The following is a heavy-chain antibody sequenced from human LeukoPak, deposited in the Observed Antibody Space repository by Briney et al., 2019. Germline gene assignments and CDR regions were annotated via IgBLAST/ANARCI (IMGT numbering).Heavy chain of an antibody. Sequence: SETPSLTCAVYGGSFSGYYWSWIRQPPGKGLEWIGEINHSGSTNYNPSLKSRVTISVDTSKNQFSLKLSSVTAADTAVYYCARLVVGPKARYFQHWGQGTLVTVSS. CDR2: INHSGST. CDR1: GGSFSGYY. CDR3: ARLVVGPKARYFQH. D-gene: IGHD3-10*01. V-gene: IGHV4-34*01. J-gene: IGHJ1*01.